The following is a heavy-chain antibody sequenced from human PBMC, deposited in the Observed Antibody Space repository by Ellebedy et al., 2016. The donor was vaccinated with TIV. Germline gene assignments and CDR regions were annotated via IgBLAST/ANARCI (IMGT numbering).Heavy chain of an antibody. CDR1: GFTFSTYA. V-gene: IGHV3-23*01. J-gene: IGHJ3*02. Sequence: GGSLRLSXKVSGFTFSTYAMTWVRQAPGKGLEWVSSTSASGGSTYYADSVKGRFTISRDNSRNTLYLQMNSLRADDTAVYYCARWSDDAYDIWGQGTMVTVSS. CDR3: ARWSDDAYDI. CDR2: TSASGGST.